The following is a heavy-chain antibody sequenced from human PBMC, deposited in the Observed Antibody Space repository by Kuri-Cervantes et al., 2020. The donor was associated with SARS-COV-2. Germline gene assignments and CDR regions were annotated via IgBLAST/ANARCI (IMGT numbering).Heavy chain of an antibody. J-gene: IGHJ6*03. CDR3: ARGREGVVPATILGLGYFLYFSMDV. CDR1: GGSFSGYY. Sequence: GSLRLSCAVFGGSFSGYYWSWIRQSPGKGLEWIGKINHSGSTNYNPSLSSRVTISVDMSKNQFSLRLSPVTAADTAMYYCARGREGVVPATILGLGYFLYFSMDVWGKGTSVTVSS. D-gene: IGHD2-2*01. V-gene: IGHV4-34*01. CDR2: INHSGST.